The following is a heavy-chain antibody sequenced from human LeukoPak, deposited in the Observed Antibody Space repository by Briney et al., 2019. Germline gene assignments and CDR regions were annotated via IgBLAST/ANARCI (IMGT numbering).Heavy chain of an antibody. Sequence: GSLRVSCAASGFTFDTYAMSWVRQAPGKGLEWVSAISGSGGSTYYADSVKGRFTISRDNSKNTLYLQMNSLRAEDTAVYYCARTVATTPFDYWGQGTLVTVSS. D-gene: IGHD5-12*01. CDR1: GFTFDTYA. CDR2: ISGSGGST. CDR3: ARTVATTPFDY. V-gene: IGHV3-23*01. J-gene: IGHJ4*02.